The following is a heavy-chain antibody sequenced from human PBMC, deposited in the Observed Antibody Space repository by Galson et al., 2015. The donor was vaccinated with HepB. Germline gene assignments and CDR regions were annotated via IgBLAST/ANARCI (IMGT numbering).Heavy chain of an antibody. CDR1: GFIFSTYG. D-gene: IGHD3-3*02. CDR2: IRSDGGEK. J-gene: IGHJ4*02. CDR3: AKPVPGPNFIFGLEC. Sequence: SLRLSCAASGFIFSTYGMHWVRQAPGKGLEWVAYIRSDGGEKYYADSVKGRFTISRDNAKNTLYLQMNSLRGEDTAVYYCAKPVPGPNFIFGLECWGQGTLVTVSS. V-gene: IGHV3-30*02.